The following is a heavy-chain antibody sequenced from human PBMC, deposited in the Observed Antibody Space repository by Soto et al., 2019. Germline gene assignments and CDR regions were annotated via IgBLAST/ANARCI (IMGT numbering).Heavy chain of an antibody. V-gene: IGHV1-69*06. Sequence: GASVKVSCKASGGTFSSYAISWVRQAPGQGLEWMGGIIPIFGTANYAQKFQGRVTITADKSTSTAYMELSSLRSEDTAVYYCARDTLLYCSSTSCPYYYYGMDVWGQGTTVTVSS. CDR2: IIPIFGTA. CDR3: ARDTLLYCSSTSCPYYYYGMDV. D-gene: IGHD2-2*01. J-gene: IGHJ6*02. CDR1: GGTFSSYA.